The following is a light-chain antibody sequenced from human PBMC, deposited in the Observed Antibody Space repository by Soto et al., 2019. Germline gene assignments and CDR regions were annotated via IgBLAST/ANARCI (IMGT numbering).Light chain of an antibody. J-gene: IGKJ1*01. V-gene: IGKV2-28*01. CDR1: QSLLHSNGYNY. CDR2: LGS. CDR3: MQALQTPRT. Sequence: TQSPLSPPVTPGEPASISCRSSQSLLHSNGYNYLDWYLQKPGQSPQLLIYLGSNRASGVPDRFSGSGSGTDFTLKISRVEAEDVGVYYCMQALQTPRTFGQGTKV.